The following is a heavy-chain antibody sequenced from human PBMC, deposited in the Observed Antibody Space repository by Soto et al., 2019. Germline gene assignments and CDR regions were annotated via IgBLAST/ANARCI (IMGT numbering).Heavy chain of an antibody. CDR1: GGSISSSY. D-gene: IGHD6-13*01. J-gene: IGHJ4*02. CDR2: NYYGGRT. CDR3: ARKGSGAAGGTMVY. V-gene: IGHV4-59*08. Sequence: XXTLSLPCSVSGGSISSSYWRWIRQPPGKGLEWIGYNYYGGRTNYTPPLKSRVTISIDTPKTHFSLTLSSVTAAETAVYYCARKGSGAAGGTMVYGGQGTLATLSS.